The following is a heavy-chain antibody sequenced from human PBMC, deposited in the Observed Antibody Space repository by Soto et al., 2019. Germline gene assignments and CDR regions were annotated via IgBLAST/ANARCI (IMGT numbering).Heavy chain of an antibody. CDR1: GFTFSSYS. J-gene: IGHJ6*03. V-gene: IGHV3-21*01. CDR2: ISSSSSYI. D-gene: IGHD3-3*01. Sequence: GGSLRLSCAASGFTFSSYSMNWVRQAPGKGLEWVSSISSSSSYIYYADSVKGRFTISRDNAKNSLYLQMNSLRAEDTAVYYCARDPPSITIFAVLTPRYYMDVWGKGTTVTVSS. CDR3: ARDPPSITIFAVLTPRYYMDV.